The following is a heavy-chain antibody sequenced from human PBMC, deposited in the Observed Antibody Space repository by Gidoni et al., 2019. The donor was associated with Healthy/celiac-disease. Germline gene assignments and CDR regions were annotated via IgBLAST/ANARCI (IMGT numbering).Heavy chain of an antibody. Sequence: EVQLLESGGGLVQPGGSLSLSCPASGFTFSSYALGWVRQAPGKGLEWVSAISGSGGSTYYADSVKGRFTISRDNSKNTLYLQMNSLRAEDTAVYYCAKGSTMIVVVITGAFDIWGQGTMVTVSS. D-gene: IGHD3-22*01. V-gene: IGHV3-23*01. CDR2: ISGSGGST. CDR3: AKGSTMIVVVITGAFDI. J-gene: IGHJ3*02. CDR1: GFTFSSYA.